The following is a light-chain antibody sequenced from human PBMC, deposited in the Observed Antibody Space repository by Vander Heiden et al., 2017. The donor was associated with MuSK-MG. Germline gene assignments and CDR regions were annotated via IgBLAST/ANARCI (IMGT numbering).Light chain of an antibody. CDR1: SSDVGGHDY. V-gene: IGLV2-8*01. Sequence: QSALTQPPSASGSPGQSVTISCTGTSSDVGGHDYVSWYQQHPGKAPRLMIYEVTQGPSGVPDRFSGSKSGNTASLTVSGLQAEDEDDYYCSSYAGSNNLVFGGGTKLTVL. CDR2: EVT. J-gene: IGLJ3*02. CDR3: SSYAGSNNLV.